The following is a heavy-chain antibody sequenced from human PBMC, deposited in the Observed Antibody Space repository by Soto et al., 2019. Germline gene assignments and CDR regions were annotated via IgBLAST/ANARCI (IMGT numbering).Heavy chain of an antibody. CDR2: IYYTGST. V-gene: IGHV4-39*01. Sequence: ASETLSLTCTVSGGSISSSNFYWGWIRQPPEKGLEWIGTIYYTGSTYYKASLRSRVTMSVDKSKNQFSLKLRSVTAADTALYYCAGALDVAADNWFDPWGQGTLVTVSS. J-gene: IGHJ5*02. D-gene: IGHD6-13*01. CDR3: AGALDVAADNWFDP. CDR1: GGSISSSNFY.